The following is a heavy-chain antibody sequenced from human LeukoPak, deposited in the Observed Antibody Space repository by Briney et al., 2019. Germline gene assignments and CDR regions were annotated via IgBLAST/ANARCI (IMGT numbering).Heavy chain of an antibody. Sequence: PSETLSLTCAVSGYSISSGYYWGWIRRPPGKGLEGIGSICHSGSTYYNPSLKSRVTISVDTSKNQFSLKLSSVTAADTAVYYCARYKQQLVGRTHFDYWGQGTLVTVPS. CDR2: ICHSGST. D-gene: IGHD6-13*01. CDR1: GYSISSGYY. J-gene: IGHJ4*02. CDR3: ARYKQQLVGRTHFDY. V-gene: IGHV4-38-2*01.